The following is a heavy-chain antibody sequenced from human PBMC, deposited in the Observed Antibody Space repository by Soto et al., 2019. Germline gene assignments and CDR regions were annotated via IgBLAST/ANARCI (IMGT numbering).Heavy chain of an antibody. CDR1: GFTFSSYS. CDR3: ARDCSSSSCYRVVDY. J-gene: IGHJ4*02. V-gene: IGHV3-21*01. CDR2: ISSGSSYI. Sequence: EVQLVESGGGLVKPGGSLRLSCAASGFTFSSYSMNWVRQAPGKGLEWVSSISSGSSYIYYADSVKGRFTISRENAKNSLYQQMNSLRAEETAVYCCARDCSSSSCYRVVDYWGQVTLVTVSS. D-gene: IGHD2-2*02.